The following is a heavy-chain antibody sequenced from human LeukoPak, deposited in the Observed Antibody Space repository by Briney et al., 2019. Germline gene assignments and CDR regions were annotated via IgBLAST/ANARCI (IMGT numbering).Heavy chain of an antibody. Sequence: PGGSLRLSCVASGFTFSRYDMHWVRQVKGERLEWVSTVGTALDTFYPDSVKGRFTVSRENAKNSVYLHMNSLRAGDTAVYYCVRGDNTGWRYSYFDRWGRGTLVTVSS. CDR1: GFTFSRYD. J-gene: IGHJ2*01. CDR3: VRGDNTGWRYSYFDR. V-gene: IGHV3-13*01. D-gene: IGHD6-19*01. CDR2: VGTALDT.